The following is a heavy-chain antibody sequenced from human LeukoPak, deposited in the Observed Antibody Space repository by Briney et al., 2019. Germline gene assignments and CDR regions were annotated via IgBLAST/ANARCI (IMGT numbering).Heavy chain of an antibody. D-gene: IGHD2-15*01. CDR1: GGSIGSGGYY. CDR3: ARAADIVVVVAGNWFDP. V-gene: IGHV4-31*03. J-gene: IGHJ5*02. Sequence: SETLSLTCTVSGGSIGSGGYYWSWIRQHPGKGLEWIGYIYYSGSTYYNPSLKSRVTISVDTSKNQFSLKLSSVTAADTAVYYCARAADIVVVVAGNWFDPWGQGTLVTVSS. CDR2: IYYSGST.